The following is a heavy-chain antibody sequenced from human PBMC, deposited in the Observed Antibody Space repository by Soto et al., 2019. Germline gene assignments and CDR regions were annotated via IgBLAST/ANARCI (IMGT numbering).Heavy chain of an antibody. CDR2: INTDGSET. D-gene: IGHD2-21*01. J-gene: IGHJ4*02. CDR3: VRDGEGF. V-gene: IGHV3-74*01. CDR1: GFTFSSNW. Sequence: GGSLRLSCPASGFTFSSNWMHWVRRVHGRGLVWVSRINTDGSETNYEDSVEGRFTISRDNAKNMLFLQMNSLRAEDTAVYYCVRDGEGFWGQGTLVTVSS.